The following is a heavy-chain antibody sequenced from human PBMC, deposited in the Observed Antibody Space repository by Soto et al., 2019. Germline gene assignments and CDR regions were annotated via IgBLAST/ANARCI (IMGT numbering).Heavy chain of an antibody. Sequence: PSETLSLTCSVSGGSISTYYWTWIRQPPGKGLEWIGYIYYTGNTNYNPTLKSRVTISVDTSTKQFSLKVSSVTAADTAVYYCARANYLESSGPFDYWGPGTLVTVSS. CDR2: IYYTGNT. D-gene: IGHD3-22*01. CDR1: GGSISTYY. J-gene: IGHJ4*02. CDR3: ARANYLESSGPFDY. V-gene: IGHV4-59*12.